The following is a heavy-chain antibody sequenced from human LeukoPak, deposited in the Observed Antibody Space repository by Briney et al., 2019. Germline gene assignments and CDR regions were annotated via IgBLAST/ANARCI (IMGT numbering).Heavy chain of an antibody. J-gene: IGHJ3*02. D-gene: IGHD3-22*01. V-gene: IGHV3-21*01. CDR1: GFTFSSYS. CDR3: ARVASYYYDSSGPDAFDI. Sequence: PGGSLRLSCAASGFTFSSYSMNWVRQAPGKGLEWVSSISSSSSYIYYADSVKGRFTISRDNAKNSLYLQMNSLRAEDTAVYYCARVASYYYDSSGPDAFDIWGQGTVVTVSS. CDR2: ISSSSSYI.